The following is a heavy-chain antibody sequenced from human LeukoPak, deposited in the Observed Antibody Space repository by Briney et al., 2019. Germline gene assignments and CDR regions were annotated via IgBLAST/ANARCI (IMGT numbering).Heavy chain of an antibody. CDR1: GYTFTSYG. CDR3: ARDHVDTAMTGAFDI. Sequence: ASVKVSCKASGYTFTSYGISWVRQAPGQGLEWMGWISAYNSNTNYAQKLQGRVTMTTDTSTSTAYMELRSLRSDDTAVYYCARDHVDTAMTGAFDIWGQGTMVTVSS. CDR2: ISAYNSNT. J-gene: IGHJ3*02. V-gene: IGHV1-18*01. D-gene: IGHD5-18*01.